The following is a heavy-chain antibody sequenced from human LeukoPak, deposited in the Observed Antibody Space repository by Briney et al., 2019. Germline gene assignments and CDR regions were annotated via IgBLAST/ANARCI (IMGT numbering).Heavy chain of an antibody. J-gene: IGHJ3*02. D-gene: IGHD3-16*02. CDR2: IYHSGST. CDR3: ARERWERPTYYDYVWGSYRYDDAFDI. CDR1: GGSISSSNW. Sequence: PSETLSLTCAASGGSISSSNWWSWVRPPPGKGLEWIGEIYHSGSTNYNPSLKSRVTISVDTSKNQFSLKLSSVTAADTAVYYCARERWERPTYYDYVWGSYRYDDAFDIWCQGTMVTVSS. V-gene: IGHV4-4*02.